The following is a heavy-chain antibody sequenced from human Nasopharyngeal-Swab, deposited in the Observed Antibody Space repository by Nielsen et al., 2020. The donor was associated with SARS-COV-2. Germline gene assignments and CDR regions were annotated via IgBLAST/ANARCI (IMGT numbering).Heavy chain of an antibody. J-gene: IGHJ4*02. CDR1: GFTFSSYE. Sequence: GGSLRLSCAASGFTFSSYEMNWVRQAPGKGLEWVSYISSSGSTIYYADSVKGRFTISRDNSKNTLYLQMNSLRAEDTAVYYCAKDWGVRELDYWGQGTLVTVSS. CDR3: AKDWGVRELDY. CDR2: ISSSGSTI. V-gene: IGHV3-48*03. D-gene: IGHD3-10*01.